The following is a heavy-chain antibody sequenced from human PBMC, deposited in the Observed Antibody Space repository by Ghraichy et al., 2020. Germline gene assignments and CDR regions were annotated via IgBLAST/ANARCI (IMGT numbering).Heavy chain of an antibody. CDR3: ARHVSGNLDY. J-gene: IGHJ4*02. D-gene: IGHD1-26*01. CDR1: GFIFTTYW. CDR2: IKQDGSEK. V-gene: IGHV3-7*03. Sequence: GGSLRLSCATSGFIFTTYWMAWVRQAPGKGLEWVANIKQDGSEKHYVDSVKGRFSISRDDAKNSLYLQMNSLRAEDTALYYCARHVSGNLDYWGQGTLVTVSS.